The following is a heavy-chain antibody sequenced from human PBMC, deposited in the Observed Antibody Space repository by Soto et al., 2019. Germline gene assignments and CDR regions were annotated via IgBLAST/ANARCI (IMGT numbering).Heavy chain of an antibody. CDR3: ARLYCSASSCYSVGGFDI. V-gene: IGHV3-33*01. J-gene: IGHJ3*02. Sequence: PGWSLRLSCAASGFTFSTYGMHWVRQAPGKGLEWVALVWFDGSDKYSSDSVKGRFTISRDNSKNTLYLQMNSLRAEDTAVYYCARLYCSASSCYSVGGFDIWGQGTMVTVSS. D-gene: IGHD2-15*01. CDR1: GFTFSTYG. CDR2: VWFDGSDK.